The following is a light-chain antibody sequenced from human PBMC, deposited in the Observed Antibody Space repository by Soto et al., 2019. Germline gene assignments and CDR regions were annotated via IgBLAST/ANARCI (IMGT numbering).Light chain of an antibody. Sequence: QSALTQPASVSGSPGQSITISCTGTNSDIGGYNYVSWYQQHPGKAPKLMIYDVSNRPSGVSYRFSGSKSGNTASLTISGLQAEDEADYYCSSYTSSNTWVFGGGTKLTVL. CDR2: DVS. CDR3: SSYTSSNTWV. J-gene: IGLJ3*02. CDR1: NSDIGGYNY. V-gene: IGLV2-14*03.